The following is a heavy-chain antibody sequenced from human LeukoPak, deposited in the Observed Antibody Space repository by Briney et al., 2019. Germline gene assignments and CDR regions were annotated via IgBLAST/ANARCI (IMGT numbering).Heavy chain of an antibody. D-gene: IGHD6-13*01. CDR3: ARGTSTAPGIDY. J-gene: IGHJ4*02. CDR1: GFDFAADW. V-gene: IGHV3-74*01. Sequence: PGGSLRLSSAPPGFDFAADWTLSVPQAPGKGLVWVAQINSDGSGATYGDSAKGRFSISRDNAKNTLFLYMSGLRAEDTAVYYCARGTSTAPGIDYWGQGTLVAVSS. CDR2: INSDGSGA.